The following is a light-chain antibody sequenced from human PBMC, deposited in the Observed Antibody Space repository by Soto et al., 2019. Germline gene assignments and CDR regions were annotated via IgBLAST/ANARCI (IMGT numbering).Light chain of an antibody. V-gene: IGLV1-47*02. CDR3: AAWDDRVSGYV. J-gene: IGLJ1*01. Sequence: QSVLAQPASTSGTPGQRVTISCSGSSSNIGSSYVFWFQHLPGTAPKLLMYNNNQRPSGVPDRVSASKSGTSASLAISGLRSEDEADYYCAAWDDRVSGYVFGTGTKVTVL. CDR1: SSNIGSSY. CDR2: NNN.